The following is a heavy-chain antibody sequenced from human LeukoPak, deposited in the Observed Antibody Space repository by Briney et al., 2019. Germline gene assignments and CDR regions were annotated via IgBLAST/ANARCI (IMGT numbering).Heavy chain of an antibody. Sequence: PSETLSLTCTVSGGSISSYYWSWIRQPPGKGLEWIGYIYYSGSTNYNPSLKSRVTISVDTSKNQFSLKLSSVTAADTAVYYCARVGGYGYNREYFDYWGQGTLVTVSS. CDR1: GGSISSYY. CDR3: ARVGGYGYNREYFDY. J-gene: IGHJ4*02. V-gene: IGHV4-59*01. CDR2: IYYSGST. D-gene: IGHD5-24*01.